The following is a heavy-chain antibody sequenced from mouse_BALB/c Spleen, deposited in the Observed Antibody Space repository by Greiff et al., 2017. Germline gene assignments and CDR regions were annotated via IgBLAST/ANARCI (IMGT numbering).Heavy chain of an antibody. CDR3: VRDWDGYYFDY. D-gene: IGHD4-1*01. CDR1: GFSLTSYD. CDR2: IWTGGGT. V-gene: IGHV2-9-2*01. J-gene: IGHJ2*01. Sequence: VKLVESGPGLVAPSQSLSITCTVSGFSLTSYDISWIRQPPGKGLEWLGVIWTGGGTNYNSAFMSRLSISKDNSKSQVFLKMNSLQTDDTAIYYCVRDWDGYYFDYWGQGTTLTVSS.